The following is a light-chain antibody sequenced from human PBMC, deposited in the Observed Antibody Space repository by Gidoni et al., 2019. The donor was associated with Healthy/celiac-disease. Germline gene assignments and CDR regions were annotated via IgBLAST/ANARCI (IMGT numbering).Light chain of an antibody. Sequence: ETVFTQSPATLSLSPGERATLSCRASSSVSSYLAWYQQQPGQAPRLLIYDASNRATGIPARFSGSGSGTDFTLTISSREPDDFALYYCKQRSNWPWTFGQGTKVEIK. V-gene: IGKV3-11*01. CDR3: KQRSNWPWT. CDR2: DAS. J-gene: IGKJ1*01. CDR1: SSVSSY.